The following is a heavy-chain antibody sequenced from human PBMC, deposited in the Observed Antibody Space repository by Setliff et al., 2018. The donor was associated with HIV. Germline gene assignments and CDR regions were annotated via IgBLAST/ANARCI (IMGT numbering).Heavy chain of an antibody. V-gene: IGHV3-23*01. CDR3: AREYCNSTSCYGYSGDY. D-gene: IGHD2-2*01. CDR1: GFTFSSYA. CDR2: ISGSGGST. J-gene: IGHJ4*02. Sequence: PGGSLRLSCAASGFTFSSYAMSWVRQAPGKGLEWVSAISGSGGSTYYADSVKGRFTISRDNAQKSLYLQMNSLRAEDTAVYYCAREYCNSTSCYGYSGDYWGQGTLVTVSS.